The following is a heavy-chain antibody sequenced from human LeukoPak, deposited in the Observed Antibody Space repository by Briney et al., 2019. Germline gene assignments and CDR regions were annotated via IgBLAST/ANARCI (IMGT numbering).Heavy chain of an antibody. V-gene: IGHV3-30*18. D-gene: IGHD2-15*01. Sequence: GRSLRLSCAASGFTFSSYGMHWVRQAPGKGLEWVAVISYDGSNKYYADSVKGRFTISRDNSKNTLYLQMNSLRAEDTAVYYCAKEEPQDIVVVVAATDNWFDPWGQGTLVTVSS. CDR1: GFTFSSYG. J-gene: IGHJ5*02. CDR3: AKEEPQDIVVVVAATDNWFDP. CDR2: ISYDGSNK.